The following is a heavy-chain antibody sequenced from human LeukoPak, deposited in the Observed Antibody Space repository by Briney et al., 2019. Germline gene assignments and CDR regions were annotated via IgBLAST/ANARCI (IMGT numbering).Heavy chain of an antibody. J-gene: IGHJ4*02. V-gene: IGHV4-30-2*01. CDR3: ARASGRFGDFRVYYFDY. Sequence: SQTLSLTCAVSGGSISSGGYSWSWIRQPPGKGLEWIGYIYHSGSTYYNPSLKSRVTISVDRSKNQFSLKLSSVTAADTAVYYCARASGRFGDFRVYYFDYWGQGTLVTVSS. D-gene: IGHD3-10*01. CDR2: IYHSGST. CDR1: GGSISSGGYS.